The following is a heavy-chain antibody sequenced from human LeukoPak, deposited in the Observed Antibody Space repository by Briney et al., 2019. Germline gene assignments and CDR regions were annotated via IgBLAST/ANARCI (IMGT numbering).Heavy chain of an antibody. J-gene: IGHJ3*02. Sequence: PGGSLRLSCAASGFTFSSYWMSWVRQAPRKGLEWVANIKQDGSEKYYVDSVKGRFTISRDNAKNSLYLQMNSLRAEDTAVYYCARDAPRIVGAFDIWGQGTMVTVSS. D-gene: IGHD1-26*01. CDR2: IKQDGSEK. CDR1: GFTFSSYW. V-gene: IGHV3-7*03. CDR3: ARDAPRIVGAFDI.